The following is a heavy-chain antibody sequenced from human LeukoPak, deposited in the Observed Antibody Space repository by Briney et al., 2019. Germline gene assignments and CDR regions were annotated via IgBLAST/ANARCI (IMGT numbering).Heavy chain of an antibody. CDR1: GYTFTGYY. D-gene: IGHD3-16*01. Sequence: ASVKVSCKAPGYTFTGYYMHWVRQAPGQGLEWMGWINPNSGGTNYAQKFQGRVTMTRDTSISTAYMKLSRLRSDDTAVYYCARDPGGAGYFDYWGQGTLVTVSS. J-gene: IGHJ4*02. CDR2: INPNSGGT. V-gene: IGHV1-2*02. CDR3: ARDPGGAGYFDY.